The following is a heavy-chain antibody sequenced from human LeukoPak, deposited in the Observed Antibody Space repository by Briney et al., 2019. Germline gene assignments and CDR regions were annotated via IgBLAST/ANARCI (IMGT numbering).Heavy chain of an antibody. Sequence: PSETLSLTCAVYGRSFSGYYWSWIRQHPGKGLEWIGYIYYSGSTYYNPSLKSRVTISVDTSKNQFSLKLSSVTAADTAVYYCARGPVQNDFWSGYYTYYYYGMDVWGQGTTVTVSS. D-gene: IGHD3-3*01. CDR3: ARGPVQNDFWSGYYTYYYYGMDV. J-gene: IGHJ6*02. V-gene: IGHV4-31*11. CDR1: GRSFSGYY. CDR2: IYYSGST.